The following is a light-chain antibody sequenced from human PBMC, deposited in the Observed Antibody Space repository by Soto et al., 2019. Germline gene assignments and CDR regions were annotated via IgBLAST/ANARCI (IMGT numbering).Light chain of an antibody. CDR3: AAWDDSLSGHEL. CDR1: NSNIGKNY. J-gene: IGLJ7*02. V-gene: IGLV1-47*01. CDR2: RNN. Sequence: QSVLTQPPSASGTPGQRVTISCSGSNSNIGKNYVYWYRQLPGTAPKLLIYRNNQRPSGVPDRFSGSKSGTSASLAISGLRSEDEADYYCAAWDDSLSGHELFGGGTQLTAL.